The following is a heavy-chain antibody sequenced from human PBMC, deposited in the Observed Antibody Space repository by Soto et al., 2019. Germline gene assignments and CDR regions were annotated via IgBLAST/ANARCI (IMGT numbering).Heavy chain of an antibody. Sequence: QVQLVQSGAEVKKPVASVKVSCKASGYTFTSYAMHWVRQAPGQRLEWMGWINAGNGNTKYSQKFQGRVTITRDTSASTAYMELSSLRSEDTAVYYCARVGRYSGYDRRATFDIWGQGTMVTVSS. CDR3: ARVGRYSGYDRRATFDI. CDR2: INAGNGNT. V-gene: IGHV1-3*01. J-gene: IGHJ3*02. D-gene: IGHD5-12*01. CDR1: GYTFTSYA.